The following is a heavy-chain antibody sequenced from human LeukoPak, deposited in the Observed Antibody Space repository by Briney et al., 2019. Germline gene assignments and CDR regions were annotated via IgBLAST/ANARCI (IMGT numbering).Heavy chain of an antibody. CDR3: ARNYDSFPFDY. Sequence: ASVKVSCKASGGTFSSYAISWVRQAPGQGLEWMGGIIPIFGTANYAQKFQGRVTITADESTNTAYMELSSLRSEDTAVYYCARNYDSFPFDYWGQGTLVTVSS. V-gene: IGHV1-69*13. D-gene: IGHD3-22*01. J-gene: IGHJ4*02. CDR1: GGTFSSYA. CDR2: IIPIFGTA.